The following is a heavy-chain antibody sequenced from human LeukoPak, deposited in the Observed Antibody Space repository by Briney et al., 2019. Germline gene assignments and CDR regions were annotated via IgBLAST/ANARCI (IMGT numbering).Heavy chain of an antibody. Sequence: PGGSLRLSRAASGSTFSSYAMSWVRQAPGKGLEWVSAISGSGGSTYYADSVKGRFTISRDNSKNTLYLQMNSLRAEDTAVYYCAKDGSWYSWFDPWGQGTLVTVSS. CDR3: AKDGSWYSWFDP. J-gene: IGHJ5*02. CDR1: GSTFSSYA. CDR2: ISGSGGST. V-gene: IGHV3-23*01. D-gene: IGHD6-13*01.